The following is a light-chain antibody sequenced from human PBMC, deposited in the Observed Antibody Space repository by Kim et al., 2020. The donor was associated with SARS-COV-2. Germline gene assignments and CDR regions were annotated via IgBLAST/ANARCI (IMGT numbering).Light chain of an antibody. CDR3: QHYGSSPPLT. Sequence: PGERATLSCRASQSVSSSYLAWYQQRPGQAPRLLIYGASSRATGIPDRFGGSGSGTDFTLTITRLEPEDFAVYYCQHYGSSPPLTFGGGTKVEVK. CDR1: QSVSSSY. CDR2: GAS. J-gene: IGKJ4*01. V-gene: IGKV3-20*01.